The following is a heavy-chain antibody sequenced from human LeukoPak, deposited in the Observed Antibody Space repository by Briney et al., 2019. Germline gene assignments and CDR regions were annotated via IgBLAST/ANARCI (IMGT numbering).Heavy chain of an antibody. V-gene: IGHV4-59*01. CDR1: GGSISSYY. CDR3: ASSDFWSGYYDD. Sequence: PSETLSLTCTVSGGSISSYYWSWIRQPPGKGLEWIGYIYYSGSTNYNPSLKSRVTISVDTSKNQFSLKLSSVTAEDTAVYYCASSDFWSGYYDDWGQGTLVTVSS. J-gene: IGHJ4*02. CDR2: IYYSGST. D-gene: IGHD3-3*01.